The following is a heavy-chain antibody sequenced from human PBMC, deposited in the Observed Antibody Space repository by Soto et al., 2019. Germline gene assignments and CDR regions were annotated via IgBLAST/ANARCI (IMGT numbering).Heavy chain of an antibody. Sequence: ASVKVSFKVSGYTLTELSMHWVRQAPGKGLEWMGGFDPEDGETIYAQKFQGRVTMTEDTSTDTAYMELSSLRSEDTAVYYCATDRTYYYDSSGPSEAFDIWGQGTMVTVSS. V-gene: IGHV1-24*01. CDR1: GYTLTELS. D-gene: IGHD3-22*01. J-gene: IGHJ3*02. CDR3: ATDRTYYYDSSGPSEAFDI. CDR2: FDPEDGET.